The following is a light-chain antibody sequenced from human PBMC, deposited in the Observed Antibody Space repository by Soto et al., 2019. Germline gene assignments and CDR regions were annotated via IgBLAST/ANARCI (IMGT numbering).Light chain of an antibody. J-gene: IGKJ2*01. CDR1: QGIGSA. CDR2: DAS. Sequence: AIQLTQSPSSLSASVGDRVTITCRASQGIGSALAWYQQKPGKAPKLLIYDASSLESGVPSRFSGSGSGTDFTLTISSLQPEDFATYYCQQFNSYPYTFGQATKVDIK. CDR3: QQFNSYPYT. V-gene: IGKV1-13*02.